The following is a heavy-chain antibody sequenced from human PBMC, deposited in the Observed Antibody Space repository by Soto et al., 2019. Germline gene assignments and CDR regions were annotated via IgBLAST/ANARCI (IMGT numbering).Heavy chain of an antibody. Sequence: QVQLVQSGPEVKKSGSSVKVSCKLSGGTFTTDTISWLRRAPGQGLEWMGRIIPILGTGNYAQKFQGRVTITEDKSTNTGYMELSSLTSEDTVVYYCAREDGSYNMGTFPFYYLDVWGNGTTVTVSS. CDR2: IIPILGTG. D-gene: IGHD3-10*01. V-gene: IGHV1-69*08. CDR3: AREDGSYNMGTFPFYYLDV. J-gene: IGHJ6*03. CDR1: GGTFTTDT.